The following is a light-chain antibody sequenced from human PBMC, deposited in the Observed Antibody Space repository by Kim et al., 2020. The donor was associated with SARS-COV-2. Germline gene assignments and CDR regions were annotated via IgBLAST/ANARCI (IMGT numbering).Light chain of an antibody. V-gene: IGKV1-5*01. CDR2: EAS. Sequence: AIIENRVIITCRDSQSINYWLAWYQQKPGKAPKLLIYEASNLEDGVPARFSGSGSGTEFTLTISSLQPDDFATYYCQQSNSYPYTCGQGTKLEIK. CDR1: QSINYW. J-gene: IGKJ2*01. CDR3: QQSNSYPYT.